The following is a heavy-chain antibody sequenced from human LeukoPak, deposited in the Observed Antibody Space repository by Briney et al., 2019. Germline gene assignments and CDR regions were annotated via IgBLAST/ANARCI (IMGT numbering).Heavy chain of an antibody. J-gene: IGHJ4*02. D-gene: IGHD6-19*01. CDR3: AKDSRETLAGTEDY. CDR2: ISGSGTNT. CDR1: GFTFSSFS. Sequence: PGGSLRLSCEVSGFTFSSFSMSWVRQAPGKGLEWVSDISGSGTNTHYADSVKGRFTISRDNSENTLYLQMNSLRPEDTAMYYCAKDSRETLAGTEDYWGRGTLVTVSS. V-gene: IGHV3-23*01.